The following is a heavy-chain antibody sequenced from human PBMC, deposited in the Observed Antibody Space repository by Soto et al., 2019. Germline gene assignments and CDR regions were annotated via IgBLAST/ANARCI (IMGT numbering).Heavy chain of an antibody. CDR2: INGDGSNT. CDR1: GFTFSSYW. D-gene: IGHD4-4*01. Sequence: EVQLVESGGGLVQPGGSLRLSCAAAGFTFSSYWMHWVRQAPGKGLVWVSRINGDGSNTFYADSVKGRFTISRDNANNTVSLQMNSLRAEDTAVYYCASGIQYRYGMDVWGQGTTVTVSS. J-gene: IGHJ6*02. CDR3: ASGIQYRYGMDV. V-gene: IGHV3-74*01.